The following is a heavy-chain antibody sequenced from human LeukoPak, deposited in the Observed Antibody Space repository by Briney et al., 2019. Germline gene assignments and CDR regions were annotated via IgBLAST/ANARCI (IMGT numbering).Heavy chain of an antibody. CDR1: GFPFSTSA. J-gene: IGHJ5*02. D-gene: IGHD3-3*01. CDR3: AKIAYDFWSGYGWFDP. V-gene: IGHV3-23*01. Sequence: GGSLRLSCAASGFPFSTSAMTWVRQAPGKGLQWVSSIIGSGRDTYYTDSVKGRFTISRDNSKNTVFLQMSSLRAEDTAIYYCAKIAYDFWSGYGWFDPWGQGTLVTVSS. CDR2: IIGSGRDT.